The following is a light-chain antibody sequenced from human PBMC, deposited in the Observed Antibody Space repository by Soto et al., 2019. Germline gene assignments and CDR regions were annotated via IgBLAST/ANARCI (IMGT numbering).Light chain of an antibody. V-gene: IGKV3-20*01. CDR1: QSVSSGY. CDR2: GGS. Sequence: VLTQSPGTLSLSPGERATLSCRAGQSVSSGYLAWYQQKPGQAPRLLIYGGSNRATGIPDRFSGSGSGTDFTLSISRLEPDALAVSFCHGQHFRSSPVYTFGQGTKLEMK. J-gene: IGKJ2*01. CDR3: HGQHFRSSPVYT.